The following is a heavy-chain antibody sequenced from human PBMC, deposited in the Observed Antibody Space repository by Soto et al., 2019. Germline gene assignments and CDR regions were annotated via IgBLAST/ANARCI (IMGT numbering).Heavy chain of an antibody. J-gene: IGHJ6*02. CDR2: ISGSGGST. CDR1: GFTFSSYA. D-gene: IGHD5-12*01. CDR3: AKENAVVDIVATIIFGPTYYYYGMAV. V-gene: IGHV3-23*01. Sequence: GGSLRLSCAASGFTFSSYAMSWVRQAPGKGLEWVAAISGSGGSTYYADSVKGRFTISRDNSKNTLYLQMNSLRAEDTAVYYCAKENAVVDIVATIIFGPTYYYYGMAVWGQGTTVTVSS.